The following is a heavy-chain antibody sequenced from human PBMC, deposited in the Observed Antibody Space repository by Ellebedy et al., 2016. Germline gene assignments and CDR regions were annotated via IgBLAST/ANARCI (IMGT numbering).Heavy chain of an antibody. CDR2: VYYSANT. Sequence: SETLSLTXTVSGGSISSSSYYWGWIRQHPGKGLEWIGYVYYSANTYYNPSLKSRITISVDTSKNQFSLKLSSVTAADTAVYYCARTPGEWGQGTLATVSS. D-gene: IGHD4-17*01. J-gene: IGHJ4*02. CDR1: GGSISSSSYY. V-gene: IGHV4-31*03. CDR3: ARTPGE.